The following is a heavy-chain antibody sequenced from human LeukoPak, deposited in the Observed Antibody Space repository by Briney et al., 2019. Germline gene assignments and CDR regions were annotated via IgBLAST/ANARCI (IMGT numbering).Heavy chain of an antibody. V-gene: IGHV1-24*01. CDR3: ARAPGEIVGPPANYYFDY. CDR2: FDPEDGET. J-gene: IGHJ4*02. CDR1: GYTLTELS. D-gene: IGHD1-26*01. Sequence: ASVKVSCKVSGYTLTELSMHWVRQAPGKGLEWMGGFDPEDGETIYTQKFQGRVTMTEDTSTDTAYMELSSLRSEDTAVYYCARAPGEIVGPPANYYFDYWGRGTLVTVSS.